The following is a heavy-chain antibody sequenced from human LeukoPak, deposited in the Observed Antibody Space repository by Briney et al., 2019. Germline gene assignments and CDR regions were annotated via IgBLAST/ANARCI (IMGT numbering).Heavy chain of an antibody. V-gene: IGHV3-30*18. D-gene: IGHD3-10*01. CDR3: AKDRDYYGSGSKNY. J-gene: IGHJ4*02. Sequence: GGSLRLSCAASGFTFSSYGMHWVRQAPGKGLEWVAVISYYGSNKYYADSVKGRFTISRDNSKNTLYLQMNSLRAEDTAVYYCAKDRDYYGSGSKNYWGQGTLVTVSS. CDR2: ISYYGSNK. CDR1: GFTFSSYG.